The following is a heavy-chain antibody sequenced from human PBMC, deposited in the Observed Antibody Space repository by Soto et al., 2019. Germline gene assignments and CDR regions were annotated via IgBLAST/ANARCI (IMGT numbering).Heavy chain of an antibody. Sequence: ASVKVSCKASGYTFTSYYMHWVRQAPGQGLEWMGIINPSGGSTSYAQKFQGRVTMTRDTSTSTVYMELSSLRSEDTAVYYCAGRLAVLFDAFDIWGQGTMVTVSS. CDR1: GYTFTSYY. V-gene: IGHV1-46*03. CDR3: AGRLAVLFDAFDI. D-gene: IGHD2-21*01. J-gene: IGHJ3*02. CDR2: INPSGGST.